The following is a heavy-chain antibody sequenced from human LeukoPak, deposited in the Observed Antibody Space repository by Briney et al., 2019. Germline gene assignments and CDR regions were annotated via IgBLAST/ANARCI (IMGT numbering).Heavy chain of an antibody. J-gene: IGHJ1*01. CDR2: IKPSGGST. Sequence: ASVKVSCKASGYXFTSYYIHWVRQAPGQGLEWMGLIKPSGGSTSYPQKLQDRATMTRDTSTSTVYMELSSLKSDDTAIYYCARGVFGELEKLMFQHWGQGTLVTVSS. CDR1: GYXFTSYY. CDR3: ARGVFGELEKLMFQH. D-gene: IGHD3-10*02. V-gene: IGHV1-46*01.